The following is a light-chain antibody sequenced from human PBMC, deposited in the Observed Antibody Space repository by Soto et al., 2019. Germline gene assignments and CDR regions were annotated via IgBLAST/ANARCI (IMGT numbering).Light chain of an antibody. V-gene: IGKV2-30*01. CDR1: HSLVYSDGDTY. CDR3: MQGIHWPIT. Sequence: DVVMTQSPLSLPVTLGQPASISCRSSHSLVYSDGDTYLNWCQQRPGQSPRRLIYKVSNRDSGVPDRFSGSGSGTDFTLKISRVEAADVGVYYCMQGIHWPITFGQGTRLEIK. CDR2: KVS. J-gene: IGKJ5*01.